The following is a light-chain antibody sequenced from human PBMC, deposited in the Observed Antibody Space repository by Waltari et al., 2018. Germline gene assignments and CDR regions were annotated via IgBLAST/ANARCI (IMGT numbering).Light chain of an antibody. CDR1: SSAIGGSDS. Sequence: QSALTQPASVSRSPSKSITISCTGTSSAIGGSDSVAWYQQHPGKAPKLIIHGVNERPSGVSNRFSGSKSGNTASLTISGLQAEDEAVFYCSSYTSRATRVFGGGTKVTVL. V-gene: IGLV2-14*03. J-gene: IGLJ3*02. CDR3: SSYTSRATRV. CDR2: GVN.